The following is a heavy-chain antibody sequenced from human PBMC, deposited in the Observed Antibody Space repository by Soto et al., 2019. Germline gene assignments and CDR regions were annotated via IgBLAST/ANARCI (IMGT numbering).Heavy chain of an antibody. CDR3: AKDTSSSTDYIDV. Sequence: EVQVLESGGGSVQPGGSLRLSCAASGFTFSNFAMSWVRHAPGKGLEWVSEITGSTGTTYYEDSVRGRFIISRDNSQNTLHLQMNSLRTEDTAVDYCAKDTSSSTDYIDVWGKGTTVTVSS. D-gene: IGHD2-2*01. CDR2: ITGSTGTT. CDR1: GFTFSNFA. J-gene: IGHJ6*03. V-gene: IGHV3-23*01.